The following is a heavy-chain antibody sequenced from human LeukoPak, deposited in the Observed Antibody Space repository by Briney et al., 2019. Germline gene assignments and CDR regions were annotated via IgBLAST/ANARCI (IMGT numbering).Heavy chain of an antibody. CDR2: IYHSGST. J-gene: IGHJ4*02. D-gene: IGHD4-23*01. V-gene: IGHV4-4*02. CDR3: LYGGNSGDWVY. CDR1: GGSISSSNW. Sequence: SGTLSLTCAVSGGSISSSNWWSWVRQPPGKGLEWIGEIYHSGSTNYNPSLKSRVTMSVDKSKNQFSLNLSSVTAADTAVYYCLYGGNSGDWVYWGQGTLVTVSS.